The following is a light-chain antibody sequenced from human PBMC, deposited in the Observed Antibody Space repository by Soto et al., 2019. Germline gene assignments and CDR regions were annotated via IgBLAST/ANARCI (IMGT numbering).Light chain of an antibody. Sequence: DIQMTQSPSTLSASVGARVTITCRASQNINEWLAWYQQKPGKAPKFLIYDASILESGVPSRFSGSGSGTEFTLTISSLQPDDFATYYCQRYNSYSRTFGQGTKVEIK. V-gene: IGKV1-5*01. CDR1: QNINEW. CDR3: QRYNSYSRT. CDR2: DAS. J-gene: IGKJ1*01.